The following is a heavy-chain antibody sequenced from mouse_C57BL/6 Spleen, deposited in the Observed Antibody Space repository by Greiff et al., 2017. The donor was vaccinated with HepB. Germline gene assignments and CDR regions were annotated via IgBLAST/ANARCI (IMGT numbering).Heavy chain of an antibody. D-gene: IGHD3-2*02. CDR3: TREAQAFDY. V-gene: IGHV1-15*01. J-gene: IGHJ2*01. CDR1: GYTFTDYE. CDR2: IDPETGGT. Sequence: QVQLQQSGAELVRPGASVTLSCKASGYTFTDYEMHWVKQTPVHGLEWIGAIDPETGGTAYNQKFKGKAILTADKSSSTAYMALRSLTSEDSAVYYWTREAQAFDYWGKGTTLTVS.